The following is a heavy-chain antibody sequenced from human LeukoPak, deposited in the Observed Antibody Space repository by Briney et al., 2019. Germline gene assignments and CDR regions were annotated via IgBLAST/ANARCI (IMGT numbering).Heavy chain of an antibody. Sequence: ASVKLSCKTSGNTLTDSYNHWVRHPPAPGHERMGWINPKVGATIYAQKFQGRVTMTRDTSVSTSYMDLTRLTSDDTAVYYCARDRTYCPSDVCVRNGAFDVWGHGTMVTVSS. CDR2: INPKVGAT. CDR1: GNTLTDSY. J-gene: IGHJ3*01. D-gene: IGHD2-15*01. CDR3: ARDRTYCPSDVCVRNGAFDV. V-gene: IGHV1-2*02.